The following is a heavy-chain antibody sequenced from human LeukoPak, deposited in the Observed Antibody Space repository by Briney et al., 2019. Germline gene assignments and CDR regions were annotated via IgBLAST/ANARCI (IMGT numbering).Heavy chain of an antibody. J-gene: IGHJ4*02. Sequence: GGSLRLSCAASGLTFSTFGMTWVRQAPGKGLEWVSAISGSAVSTFYADSVKGRFTISRDNSKNTLYLQMNSLRAEDTAVYYCAKDDYYDSSGYYPPDYWGQGTLVTVSS. V-gene: IGHV3-23*01. D-gene: IGHD3-22*01. CDR2: ISGSAVST. CDR1: GLTFSTFG. CDR3: AKDDYYDSSGYYPPDY.